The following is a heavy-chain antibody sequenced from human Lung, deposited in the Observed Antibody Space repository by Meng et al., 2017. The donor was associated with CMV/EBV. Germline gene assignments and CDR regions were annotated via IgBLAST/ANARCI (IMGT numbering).Heavy chain of an antibody. J-gene: IGHJ4*01. V-gene: IGHV3-53*01. Sequence: ESXKISXAASGFTVSSNYMSWVRQAPGKGLEWVSVIYSGGSTYYADSVKGRFTISRDNSKNTLYLQMNSLRAEDTAVYYCARVAYDFWSGFTYYFDYWGQGTLVTVSS. CDR2: IYSGGST. CDR1: GFTVSSNY. CDR3: ARVAYDFWSGFTYYFDY. D-gene: IGHD3-3*01.